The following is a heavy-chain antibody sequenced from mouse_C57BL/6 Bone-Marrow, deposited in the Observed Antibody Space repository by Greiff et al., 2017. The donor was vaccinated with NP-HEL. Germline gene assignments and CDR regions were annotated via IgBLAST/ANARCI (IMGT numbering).Heavy chain of an antibody. J-gene: IGHJ2*01. V-gene: IGHV1-85*01. D-gene: IGHD1-1*01. CDR3: ERWDYGSRFDY. Sequence: QVQLQQSGPELVKPGASVKLSCKASGYAFPSYDINWVKQRPGQGLEWIGWIYPRDGSTKYHEKFKGRATLTVDTSSSTAYMELHNLTSEDSAVYVCERWDYGSRFDYWGQGTTLTVSS. CDR1: GYAFPSYD. CDR2: IYPRDGST.